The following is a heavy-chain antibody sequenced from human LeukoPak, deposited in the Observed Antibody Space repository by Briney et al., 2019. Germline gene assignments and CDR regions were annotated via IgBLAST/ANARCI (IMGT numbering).Heavy chain of an antibody. CDR2: TYYRSKWYN. V-gene: IGHV6-1*01. D-gene: IGHD5-18*01. Sequence: SQTLSLTCAISGDSVSSNSAAWNWIRQSPSRGLEWLGRTYYRSKWYNDYAVSVKSRITINPDTSKNQFSLQLNSVTREDTAVYYCARDARIQLSSKTYYYYYMDVWGKGTTVTVSS. CDR3: ARDARIQLSSKTYYYYYMDV. J-gene: IGHJ6*03. CDR1: GDSVSSNSAA.